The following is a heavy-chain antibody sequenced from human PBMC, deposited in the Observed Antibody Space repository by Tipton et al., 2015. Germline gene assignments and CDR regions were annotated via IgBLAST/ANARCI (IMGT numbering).Heavy chain of an antibody. CDR1: GGSVTSGSYY. J-gene: IGHJ4*02. Sequence: TLSLTCTVSGGSVTSGSYYWSWIRQPPGKGLEWIGYISYTDGAHYNPALKSRVTISVDTSKNQFSLTLNSVAAADTAVYYCARASPSSGWLGIDYWGQGTLVAVSS. CDR3: ARASPSSGWLGIDY. CDR2: ISYTDGA. V-gene: IGHV4-61*01. D-gene: IGHD6-19*01.